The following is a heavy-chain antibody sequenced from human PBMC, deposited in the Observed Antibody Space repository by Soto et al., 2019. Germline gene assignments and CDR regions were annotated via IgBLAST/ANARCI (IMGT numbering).Heavy chain of an antibody. V-gene: IGHV2-5*01. CDR2: IYWHDDN. J-gene: IGHJ4*02. Sequence: QITLKESGPTLVKPTQTLTLICTFSGFSLSTSGVGVGWIRQPPGKALEWLALIYWHDDNRYSSSLKSRLTXTXDXXKDQVVLTVANIDPAHTATHYCAHCSTWFSSYPAYWGQGTLVTVSS. CDR3: AHCSTWFSSYPAY. CDR1: GFSLSTSGVG. D-gene: IGHD6-19*01.